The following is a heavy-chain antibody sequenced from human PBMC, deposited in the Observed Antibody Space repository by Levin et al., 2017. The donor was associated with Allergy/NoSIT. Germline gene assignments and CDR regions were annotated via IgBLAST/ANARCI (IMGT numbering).Heavy chain of an antibody. CDR1: GYSFTSYW. D-gene: IGHD1-1*01. V-gene: IGHV5-51*01. CDR2: IYPGDSDT. Sequence: PGGSLRLSCQGSGYSFTSYWIGWVRQMPGKGLEWMGIIYPGDSDTRYSPSFQGQVTISADKSISPAYLQWSSLKASDTDIYYCARRGTRDYYYYMDVWGKGTTVTVS. CDR3: ARRGTRDYYYYMDV. J-gene: IGHJ6*03.